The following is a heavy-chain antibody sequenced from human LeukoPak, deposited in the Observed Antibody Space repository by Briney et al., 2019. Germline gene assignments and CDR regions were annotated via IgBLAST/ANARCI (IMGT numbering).Heavy chain of an antibody. V-gene: IGHV3-43*02. Sequence: GGSLRLSCAASGFTFDDYAMHWVRQTPGKGLEWVSLIRGDGGSTYFADSVKGRFTVSRDNSKNSLYLQMNSLRPEDTALYYCAKVPSSASGWYRFDYWGQGTLVTVSS. CDR3: AKVPSSASGWYRFDY. CDR1: GFTFDDYA. J-gene: IGHJ4*02. D-gene: IGHD6-19*01. CDR2: IRGDGGST.